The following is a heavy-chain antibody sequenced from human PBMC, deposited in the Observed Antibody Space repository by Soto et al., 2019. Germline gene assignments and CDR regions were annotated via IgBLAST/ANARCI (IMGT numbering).Heavy chain of an antibody. Sequence: QVQLQQWGAGLLKPSETLSLTCAVYGGSFSGYYWSWIRQPPGKGLEWIGEINHSGSTNYNPSLKSRVTIFVATCKNQFALKLGSVTAAGTAVYSCARGGYSGSYKKIDYWGQGTLVTVSS. CDR1: GGSFSGYY. J-gene: IGHJ4*02. CDR3: ARGGYSGSYKKIDY. V-gene: IGHV4-34*01. CDR2: INHSGST. D-gene: IGHD1-26*01.